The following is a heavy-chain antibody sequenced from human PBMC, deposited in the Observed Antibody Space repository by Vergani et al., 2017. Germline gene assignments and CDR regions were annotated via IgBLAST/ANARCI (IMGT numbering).Heavy chain of an antibody. CDR1: GGSISSYY. D-gene: IGHD4-17*01. V-gene: IGHV4-59*01. J-gene: IGHJ4*02. CDR3: ARDPDGDYFDY. Sequence: QVQLQESGPGLVKPSETLSLTCTVSGGSISSYYWSWIRQPPGKGLEWIGYIYYSGSTNYNPSLKSRVTISVDTSKNQFSLKLSSVTAADTAVYYCARDPDGDYFDYWGQGTLVTVSS. CDR2: IYYSGST.